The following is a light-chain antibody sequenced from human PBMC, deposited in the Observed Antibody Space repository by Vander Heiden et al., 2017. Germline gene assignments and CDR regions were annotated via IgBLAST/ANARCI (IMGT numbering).Light chain of an antibody. Sequence: ELVLTQSPATLAVSPGERATLSCRASQSVSSYLAWYQQKPGQAPRLLIYDASNRATGIPARFSGSGYGTDFTLTISSLEPEDFAVYYCQQRSNWPALTFGGGTKVEIK. J-gene: IGKJ4*01. CDR2: DAS. CDR1: QSVSSY. V-gene: IGKV3-11*01. CDR3: QQRSNWPALT.